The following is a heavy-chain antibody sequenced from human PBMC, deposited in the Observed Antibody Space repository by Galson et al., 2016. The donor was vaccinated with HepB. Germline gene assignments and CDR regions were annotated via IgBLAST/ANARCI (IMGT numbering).Heavy chain of an antibody. CDR3: ARAATWRYDFDF. CDR2: IYWDDDQ. J-gene: IGHJ4*02. CDR1: GFSLTTGGVG. Sequence: PALVKPTQTLTLTCAFSGFSLTTGGVGVGWIRQPPGKALEWLALIYWDDDQRYSPSRQNRLTITKDTSKNQVVLTLTNVDPRDTATYYCARAATWRYDFDFWGQGTLVTVSS. V-gene: IGHV2-5*02. D-gene: IGHD3-16*01.